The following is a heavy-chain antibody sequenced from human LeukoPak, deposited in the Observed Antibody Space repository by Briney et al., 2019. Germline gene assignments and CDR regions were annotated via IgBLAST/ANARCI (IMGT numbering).Heavy chain of an antibody. J-gene: IGHJ4*02. CDR3: GRDGGYCSGGSCYSTY. Sequence: PGGSLRLSCVASIFTFNNYWMTWLRQAPGKGREWVASIKQDGSEKYYMDPVKGRFIISRDNAKNSLYLQMSSLRVEGTAVYYCGRDGGYCSGGSCYSTYWGEGTLVTVSS. V-gene: IGHV3-7*03. D-gene: IGHD2-15*01. CDR1: IFTFNNYW. CDR2: IKQDGSEK.